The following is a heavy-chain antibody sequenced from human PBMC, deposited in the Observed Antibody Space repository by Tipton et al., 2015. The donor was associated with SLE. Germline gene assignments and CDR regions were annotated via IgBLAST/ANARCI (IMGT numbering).Heavy chain of an antibody. V-gene: IGHV1-18*01. D-gene: IGHD3/OR15-3a*01. CDR1: GYTFTNYG. Sequence: QVQLVQSGAEVKKPGASVKVSCKASGYTFTNYGISWVRQAPGQGLEWMGWVSAYSGNTNSAQNLQGRVTMTTDTSTTTAYMELRSLRSDDTAVYYCARTIMIFGVVVMTSYFDYWGPGTLVTVSS. J-gene: IGHJ4*02. CDR2: VSAYSGNT. CDR3: ARTIMIFGVVVMTSYFDY.